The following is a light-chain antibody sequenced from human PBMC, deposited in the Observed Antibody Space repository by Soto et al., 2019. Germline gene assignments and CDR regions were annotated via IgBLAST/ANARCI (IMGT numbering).Light chain of an antibody. CDR2: AAS. CDR1: QSISSY. Sequence: DIQMTQSPSSLSASVGDRVTITCRASQSISSYLNWYPQKPGKAPKLLIYAASSLQRGVPSRFSGSGSGTDCTLTSSSLPPEDFATYYCHQSYSTPYTFGQGTKLEIK. J-gene: IGKJ2*01. V-gene: IGKV1-39*01. CDR3: HQSYSTPYT.